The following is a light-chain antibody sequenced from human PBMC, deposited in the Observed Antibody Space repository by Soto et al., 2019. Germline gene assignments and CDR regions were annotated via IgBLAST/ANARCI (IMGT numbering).Light chain of an antibody. Sequence: IVMTQSPLSLPVTPGEPASISCRSSQSLLGINGYNYLDWYLQKPGQSPQLLIYLGSIRASGVPDRFSGGGSGTDFTLTITGLQPEDFAVYYCQQYKSWPYTFGQGTKVDIK. J-gene: IGKJ2*01. CDR3: QQYKSWPYT. V-gene: IGKV2-28*01. CDR1: QSLLGINGYNY. CDR2: LGS.